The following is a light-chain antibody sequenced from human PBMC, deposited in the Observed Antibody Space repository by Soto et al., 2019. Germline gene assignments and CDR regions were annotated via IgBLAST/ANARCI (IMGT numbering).Light chain of an antibody. CDR1: SSDIGGYNY. CDR2: DVS. CDR3: CSYTRSSTLI. Sequence: QSALTQPASVSGSPGQSITISCTGTSSDIGGYNYVSWYQQHPGKAPKLLIYDVSNRPSGASNRFSGYKSGNTASLTISGLQAEDEADYYCCSYTRSSTLIFGGGTKLTVL. J-gene: IGLJ2*01. V-gene: IGLV2-14*03.